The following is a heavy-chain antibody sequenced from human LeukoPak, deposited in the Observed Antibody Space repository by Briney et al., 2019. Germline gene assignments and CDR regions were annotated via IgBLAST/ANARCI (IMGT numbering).Heavy chain of an antibody. CDR1: GFSFSSYG. J-gene: IGHJ5*02. V-gene: IGHV3-30*02. CDR3: ATTPFGA. Sequence: GGSLRLSCAASGFSFSSYGMHWVRQAPGKGLEWVAFIRYDGSNKYYADSGKGRFTISRDSSKNTLYRQMNSLRAGDTAVYYWATTPFGASGQGTLVTVSS. D-gene: IGHD3-16*01. CDR2: IRYDGSNK.